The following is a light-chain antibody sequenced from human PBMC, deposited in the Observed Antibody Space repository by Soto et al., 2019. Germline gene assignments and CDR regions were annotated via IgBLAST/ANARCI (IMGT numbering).Light chain of an antibody. V-gene: IGKV3-15*01. CDR2: GAS. CDR1: QSVRSS. CDR3: QQYNDWWT. Sequence: EIVMTQSPATLSVSTGERATLSCRASQSVRSSLAWYQQKPGQAPRLLIYGASTRATGFPARFSGSGSGTEFTLTISSLQSEDCAVYYCQQYNDWWTFGQGTKVDIK. J-gene: IGKJ1*01.